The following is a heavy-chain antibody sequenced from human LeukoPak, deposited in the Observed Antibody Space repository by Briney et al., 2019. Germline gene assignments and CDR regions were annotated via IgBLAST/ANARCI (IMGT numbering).Heavy chain of an antibody. J-gene: IGHJ6*02. V-gene: IGHV4-31*03. CDR2: IYYSGST. Sequence: SETLSLTCTVSGGSISSSSYYWSWIRQPPGKGLEWIGYIYYSGSTYYNPSLKSRVTISVDTSKNQFSLKLSSVTAADTAVYYCARERRRILTGLYGMDVWGQGTTVTVSS. CDR3: ARERRRILTGLYGMDV. CDR1: GGSISSSSYY. D-gene: IGHD3-9*01.